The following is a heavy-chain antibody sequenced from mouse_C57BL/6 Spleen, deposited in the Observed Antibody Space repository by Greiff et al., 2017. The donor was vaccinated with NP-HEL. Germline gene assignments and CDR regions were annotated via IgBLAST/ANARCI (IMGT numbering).Heavy chain of an antibody. CDR3: AREEDHYYGSSYFDY. J-gene: IGHJ2*01. D-gene: IGHD1-1*01. V-gene: IGHV1-59*01. CDR2: IDPSDSYT. CDR1: GYTFTSYW. Sequence: QVQLQQPGAELVRPGTSVKLSCKASGYTFTSYWMHWVKQRPGQGLEWIGGIDPSDSYTNYNQKFKGKATLTVDTSSSPAYMQLSSLTSADSAVYYCAREEDHYYGSSYFDYWGQGTTLTVSS.